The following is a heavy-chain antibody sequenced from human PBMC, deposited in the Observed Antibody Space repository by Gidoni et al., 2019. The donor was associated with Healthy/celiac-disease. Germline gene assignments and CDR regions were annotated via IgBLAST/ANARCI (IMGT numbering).Heavy chain of an antibody. CDR3: ESGGGQYYYDSSGYYGR. V-gene: IGHV4-39*01. J-gene: IGHJ4*02. D-gene: IGHD3-22*01. CDR2: IYYSGST. CDR1: GGSVRSRSYH. Sequence: QLQLQESGPGLVKPSETLSLTCTVSGGSVRSRSYHCGWIRQPPGMGLEWVGGIYYSGSTYNNPSLKSRVTISVDTSKNQFSLKLSSVTAADTAVYYCESGGGQYYYDSSGYYGRWGQGTLVTVSS.